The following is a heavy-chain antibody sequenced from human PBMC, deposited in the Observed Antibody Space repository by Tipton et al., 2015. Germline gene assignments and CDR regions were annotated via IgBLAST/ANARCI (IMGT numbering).Heavy chain of an antibody. CDR1: DGSISAYY. V-gene: IGHV4-59*12. CDR2: IYYSGTS. CDR3: ARARGRHGGLFDY. J-gene: IGHJ4*02. D-gene: IGHD4-23*01. Sequence: TLSLTCTVSDGSISAYYWSWIRQPPGKGLEWIGFIYYSGTSIYSPSLEGRVTMSVDTAKKQFSLKLSSVTAADTAVYYCARARGRHGGLFDYWGQGTLVTVSS.